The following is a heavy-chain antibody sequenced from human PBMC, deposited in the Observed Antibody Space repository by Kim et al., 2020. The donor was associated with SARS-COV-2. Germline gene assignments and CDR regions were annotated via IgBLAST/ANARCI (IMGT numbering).Heavy chain of an antibody. Sequence: GGSLRLSCAASGFTFSSYAMHWVRQAPGKGLEWVAVISYDGSNKYYADSVKGRFTISRDNSKNTLYLQMNSLRAEDTALYYCARDEGRGSGSLLSDNWGQGTLVTVSS. J-gene: IGHJ4*01. CDR1: GFTFSSYA. D-gene: IGHD3-22*01. V-gene: IGHV3-30*04. CDR3: ARDEGRGSGSLLSDN. CDR2: ISYDGSNK.